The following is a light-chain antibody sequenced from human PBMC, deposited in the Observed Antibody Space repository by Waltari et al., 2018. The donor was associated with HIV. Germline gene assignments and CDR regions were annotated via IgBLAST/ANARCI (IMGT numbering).Light chain of an antibody. CDR1: SSDVGAYNL. J-gene: IGLJ2*01. V-gene: IGLV2-23*02. Sequence: QSALTQPASVSGSPGQSITIPCTGTSSDVGAYNLVSWYQQNPGTAPKLMIFEVTKSPSGVSDRFSGSRSGNTASLTISGLQAEDEGDYHCCSYTGTGVVFGGGTKLTVL. CDR3: CSYTGTGVV. CDR2: EVT.